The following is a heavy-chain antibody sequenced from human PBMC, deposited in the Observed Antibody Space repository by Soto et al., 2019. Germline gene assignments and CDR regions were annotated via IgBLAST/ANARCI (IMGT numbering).Heavy chain of an antibody. J-gene: IGHJ4*02. V-gene: IGHV3-23*01. CDR2: ISGSGGST. Sequence: EVQLLESGGGLVQPGGSLRLSCVASGFTFSSYAMRWVRQAPVKRLEWVSAISGSGGSTYYADSVKGRFTISRDNSKNTLYLQMNSLRAEDTAVYYCARRGSGSYYDYWGQGTLVTVSS. CDR1: GFTFSSYA. CDR3: ARRGSGSYYDY. D-gene: IGHD1-26*01.